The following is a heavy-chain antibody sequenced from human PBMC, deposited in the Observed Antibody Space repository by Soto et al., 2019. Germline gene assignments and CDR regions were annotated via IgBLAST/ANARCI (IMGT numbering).Heavy chain of an antibody. Sequence: GGSLRLSCAASGFTFDDYAMHWVRQAPRKGLEWVSGISWNSGSIGYADSVKGRFTISRDNAKNSLYLQMNSLRAEDTALYYCAKASGMDTAMLYYFDYWGQGTLVTVSS. D-gene: IGHD5-18*01. V-gene: IGHV3-9*01. CDR1: GFTFDDYA. CDR2: ISWNSGSI. CDR3: AKASGMDTAMLYYFDY. J-gene: IGHJ4*02.